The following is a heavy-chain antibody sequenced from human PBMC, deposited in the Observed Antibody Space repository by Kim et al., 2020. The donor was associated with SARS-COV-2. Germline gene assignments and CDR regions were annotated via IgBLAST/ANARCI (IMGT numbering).Heavy chain of an antibody. Sequence: YTSGRTNYNPSHQARVTMSVDMSKNQFSRKLSSVTAADTAVYYCASALGRWGQGTLVTVS. CDR3: ASALGR. V-gene: IGHV4-4*07. J-gene: IGHJ4*02. CDR2: YTSGRT. D-gene: IGHD3-16*02.